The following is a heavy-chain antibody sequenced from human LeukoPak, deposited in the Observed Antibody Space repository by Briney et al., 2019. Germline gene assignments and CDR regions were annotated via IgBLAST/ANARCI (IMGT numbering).Heavy chain of an antibody. D-gene: IGHD3-16*01. CDR1: GYSISSGNY. CDR3: MRGPTTVQGGGFDY. Sequence: SATLSLTCTVSGYSISSGNYWSWIRQPPGKGLVWIASLYYGRGTYYIPSHKSRATISEDTSKNQFSLSLSTVTAADTAVYYCMRGPTTVQGGGFDYWGQGTLVTVSP. J-gene: IGHJ4*02. V-gene: IGHV4-38-2*02. CDR2: LYYGRGT.